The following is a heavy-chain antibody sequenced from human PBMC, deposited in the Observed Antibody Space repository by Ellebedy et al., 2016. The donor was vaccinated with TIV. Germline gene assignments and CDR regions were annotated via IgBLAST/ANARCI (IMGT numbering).Heavy chain of an antibody. CDR3: ARRGSYGDYAVHVNSWFDS. Sequence: GESLKISCAASGFSFRCYWMSWVRQAPGKGLEWVANIYQDGSEKYYVDSVEGRFTISRDNAKNELYLQMKSLKVEDTAVYYCARRGSYGDYAVHVNSWFDSWGQGTPVTVSP. V-gene: IGHV3-7*01. CDR2: IYQDGSEK. D-gene: IGHD4-17*01. CDR1: GFSFRCYW. J-gene: IGHJ5*01.